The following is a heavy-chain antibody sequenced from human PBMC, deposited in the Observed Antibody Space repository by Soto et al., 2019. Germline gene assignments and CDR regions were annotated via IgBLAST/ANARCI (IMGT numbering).Heavy chain of an antibody. V-gene: IGHV1-18*01. D-gene: IGHD3-10*01. CDR2: ISAYNGNT. J-gene: IGHJ6*02. CDR3: ARVRMVRGVIIHYYYGMDV. CDR1: GYTFTSYG. Sequence: ASVKVSCKASGYTFTSYGISWVRQAPGQGLEWMGWISAYNGNTNYAQKLQGRVTMTTDTSTSTAYMELRSLRFDDTAEYYSARVRMVRGVIIHYYYGMDVWGQGTTVTVSS.